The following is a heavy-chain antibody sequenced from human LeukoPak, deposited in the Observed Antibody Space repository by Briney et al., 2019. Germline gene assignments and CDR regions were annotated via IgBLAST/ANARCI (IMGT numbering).Heavy chain of an antibody. Sequence: ASVKVSCKASGYTFTSYGISWVRQAPGQGLEWMGWISAYNGNTNYAQKLQGRVTMTTDTSTSTAYMELRSLRYDDTAVYYCATYYDILTGPKLGFQHWGQATLVTVSS. CDR3: ATYYDILTGPKLGFQH. CDR2: ISAYNGNT. V-gene: IGHV1-18*01. CDR1: GYTFTSYG. J-gene: IGHJ1*01. D-gene: IGHD3-9*01.